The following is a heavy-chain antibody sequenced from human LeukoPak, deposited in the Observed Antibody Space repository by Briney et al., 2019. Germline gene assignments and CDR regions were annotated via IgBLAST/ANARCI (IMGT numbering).Heavy chain of an antibody. CDR1: GGTFINYA. CDR2: ITPLLDIP. D-gene: IGHD6-6*01. CDR3: ARTFSSSSVWFDP. Sequence: ASVKVSCKASGGTFINYAITWVRQGPGQGLEWVGRITPLLDIPKYAQKFQGRVTISADESTSTAYMELSSLRSEDTAVYYCARTFSSSSVWFDPWGQGTLVTVSS. J-gene: IGHJ5*02. V-gene: IGHV1-69*04.